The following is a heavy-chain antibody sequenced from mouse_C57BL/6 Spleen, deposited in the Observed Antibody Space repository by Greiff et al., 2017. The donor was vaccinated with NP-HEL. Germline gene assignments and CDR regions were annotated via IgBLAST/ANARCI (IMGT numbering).Heavy chain of an antibody. V-gene: IGHV1-52*01. CDR3: ARSTAHYYGSRWYFDV. CDR1: GYTFTSYW. J-gene: IGHJ1*03. D-gene: IGHD1-1*01. Sequence: QVQLKQPGAELVRPGSSVKLSCKASGYTFTSYWMHWVKQRPIQGLEWIGNIDPSDSETHYNQKFKDKATLTVDKSSSTAYMQLSSLTSEDSAVYYCARSTAHYYGSRWYFDVWGTGTTVTVSS. CDR2: IDPSDSET.